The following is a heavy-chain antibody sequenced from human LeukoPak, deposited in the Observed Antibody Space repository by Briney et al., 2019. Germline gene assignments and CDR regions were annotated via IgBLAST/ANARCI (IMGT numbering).Heavy chain of an antibody. CDR1: GYTFTGYY. V-gene: IGHV1-2*02. D-gene: IGHD3-3*01. J-gene: IGHJ4*02. CDR3: ARLILELGGYAVDY. CDR2: INPNSGGT. Sequence: GASVKVSCKASGYTFTGYYMHWVGQAPGQGLEWMGWINPNSGGTNYAQKFQGRVTMTRDTSISTAYMELSRLRSDDTAVYYCARLILELGGYAVDYWGQGTLVTVSS.